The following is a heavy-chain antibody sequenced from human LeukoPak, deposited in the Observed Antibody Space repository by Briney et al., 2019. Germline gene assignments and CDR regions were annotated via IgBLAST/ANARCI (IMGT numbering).Heavy chain of an antibody. Sequence: SETLSLTCTVSGGSISSGGHYWSWIRQHPGKGLEWIGYIYYSGSTYYNPSLKSRVTISVDTSKNQFSLKLSSVTAADTAVYYCARDLGYGDYFDYWGQGTLVTVSS. J-gene: IGHJ4*02. CDR1: GGSISSGGHY. D-gene: IGHD4-17*01. CDR2: IYYSGST. CDR3: ARDLGYGDYFDY. V-gene: IGHV4-31*03.